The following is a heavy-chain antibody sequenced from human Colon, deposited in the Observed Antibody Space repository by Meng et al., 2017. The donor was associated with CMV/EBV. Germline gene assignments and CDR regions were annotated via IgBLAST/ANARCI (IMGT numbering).Heavy chain of an antibody. CDR2: IDAGDAT. Sequence: GESLKISCAASGFNFSDYYMSWVRQAPGKGLEWVSRIDAGDATFYADSVRGRFSISRDSSKNTLSLQMNSLRAEDTAVYYCAGGHFDYWGQGTLVTVSS. CDR3: AGGHFDY. CDR1: GFNFSDYY. V-gene: IGHV3-66*01. J-gene: IGHJ4*02.